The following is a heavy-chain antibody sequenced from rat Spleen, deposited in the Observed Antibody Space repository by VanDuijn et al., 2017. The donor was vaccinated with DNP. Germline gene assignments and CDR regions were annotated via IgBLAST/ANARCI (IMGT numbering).Heavy chain of an antibody. J-gene: IGHJ4*01. CDR2: LQSDGNT. V-gene: IGHV2-19*01. D-gene: IGHD4-3*01. CDR1: GFSLTNYH. Sequence: QVQLKESGPGLVQPSQTLSLTCTVSGFSLTNYHVDWVRQPPGKGLEWMGRLQSDGNTDYNSTLKSRLSLSRDTSTNQIFLKMNSLQIEDTAIYFCTRDPLYNSGALDAWGQGISVTVSS. CDR3: TRDPLYNSGALDA.